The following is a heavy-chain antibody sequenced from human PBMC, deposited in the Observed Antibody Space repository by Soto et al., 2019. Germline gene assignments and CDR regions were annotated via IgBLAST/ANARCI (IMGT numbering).Heavy chain of an antibody. V-gene: IGHV4-39*01. Sequence: SETLSLTCTVSGGSISSSSYYWGWIRQPPGKGLEWIGSIYYSGSTYYNPSLKSRVTISVDTSKNQFSLKLSSVTAADTAVYYCARHDADILTGYPLRYYYYYMDVWGKGTTVTVSS. D-gene: IGHD3-9*01. CDR1: GGSISSSSYY. CDR2: IYYSGST. J-gene: IGHJ6*03. CDR3: ARHDADILTGYPLRYYYYYMDV.